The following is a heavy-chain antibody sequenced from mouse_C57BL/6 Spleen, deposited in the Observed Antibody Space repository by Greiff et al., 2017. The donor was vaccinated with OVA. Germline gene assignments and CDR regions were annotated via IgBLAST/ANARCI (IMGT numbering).Heavy chain of an antibody. D-gene: IGHD4-1*01. CDR3: ARSSAGTDY. J-gene: IGHJ2*01. Sequence: VQLQQSGAELVRPGASVKLSCKASGYTFTDYYINWVKQRPGQGLEWIARIYPGSGNTYYNEKFKGKATLTAEKSSSTAYMQLSSLTSEDSAVYFCARSSAGTDYWGQGTTLTVSS. CDR1: GYTFTDYY. CDR2: IYPGSGNT. V-gene: IGHV1-76*01.